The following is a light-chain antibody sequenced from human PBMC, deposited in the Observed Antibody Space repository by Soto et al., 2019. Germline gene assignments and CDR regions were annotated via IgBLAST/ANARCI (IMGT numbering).Light chain of an antibody. CDR1: QSISSY. Sequence: DIQMTQSPSSLSASVGDRVTITCRASQSISSYLNWYQQKPGKAPKLLIYAASSLQSGVPSMFSGSGSGTDITLTISSLQPEDFATYYCQQSYSTPLFGPGTKVDIK. CDR2: AAS. V-gene: IGKV1-39*01. J-gene: IGKJ3*01. CDR3: QQSYSTPL.